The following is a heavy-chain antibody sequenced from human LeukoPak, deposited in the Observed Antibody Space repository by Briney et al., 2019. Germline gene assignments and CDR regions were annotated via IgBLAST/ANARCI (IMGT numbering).Heavy chain of an antibody. CDR3: AKDGRSYNWSDGGWFDH. CDR1: GFIFNTYG. J-gene: IGHJ5*02. Sequence: HPGGSLRLSCAASGFIFNTYGLHSVRQAPGKGLEWVAFIQYDGREKYYGDSVKGRFTSSRDDSKRTIYLEMNSLRPEDTAVYYCAKDGRSYNWSDGGWFDHWGQGTLVTVSS. CDR2: IQYDGREK. V-gene: IGHV3-30*02. D-gene: IGHD1-1*01.